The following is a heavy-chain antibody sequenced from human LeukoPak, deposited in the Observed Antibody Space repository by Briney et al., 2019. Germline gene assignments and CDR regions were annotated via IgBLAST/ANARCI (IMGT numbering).Heavy chain of an antibody. CDR3: ARDELYYYDSSGYY. V-gene: IGHV4-38-2*02. Sequence: ASETLSLTCTVSGYSISSGYYWGWIRQPPGKGLEWIGSIYHSGSTYYNPSLKSRVTISVDTSKNQFSLKLSSVTAADTAVYYCARDELYYYDSSGYYWGQGTLVTVSS. D-gene: IGHD3-22*01. J-gene: IGHJ4*02. CDR2: IYHSGST. CDR1: GYSISSGYY.